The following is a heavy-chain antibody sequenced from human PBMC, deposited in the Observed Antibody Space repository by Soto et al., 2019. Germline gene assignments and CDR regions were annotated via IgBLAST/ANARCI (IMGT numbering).Heavy chain of an antibody. D-gene: IGHD4-17*01. CDR3: TTPMTTLDAFDI. J-gene: IGHJ3*02. CDR1: GFTFSNAW. Sequence: EVQLVESGGGLVKPGGSLRLSCAASGFTFSNAWMNWVRQAPGKGLEWVGRIKSKTDGGTTDYAAPVKGRFTISRDDSKTTLYLEMNSLKTEDTAVYYCTTPMTTLDAFDIWGQGTMVTVSS. V-gene: IGHV3-15*07. CDR2: IKSKTDGGTT.